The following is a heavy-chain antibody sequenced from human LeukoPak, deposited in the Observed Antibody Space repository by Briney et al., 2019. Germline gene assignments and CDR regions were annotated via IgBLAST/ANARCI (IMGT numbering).Heavy chain of an antibody. CDR3: AKGRALWTYDFDS. CDR1: GFTFSRYA. Sequence: GGSLRLSCAASGFTFSRYAMTWVRRAPGKGLEWVSTIGDSGDKSYYPDSVKGRFTISRDLSKDTLSLEMHNLRAEDTAVYYCAKGRALWTYDFDSWGQGTLVTVSS. CDR2: IGDSGDKS. J-gene: IGHJ4*02. D-gene: IGHD3/OR15-3a*01. V-gene: IGHV3-23*01.